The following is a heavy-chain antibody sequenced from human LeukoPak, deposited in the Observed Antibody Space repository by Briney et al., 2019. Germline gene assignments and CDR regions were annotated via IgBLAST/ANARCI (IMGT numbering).Heavy chain of an antibody. V-gene: IGHV4-59*02. CDR3: SEGYFEPFAH. J-gene: IGHJ4*02. D-gene: IGHD2/OR15-2a*01. CDR1: GASVSTSH. CDR2: LSYTGKT. Sequence: PSETLSLTCVVSGASVSTSHWNWIRQLPGKGLEWIGCLSYTGKTDYNPSLTSRVTISLGTSKNQVSLKLRSVTAAETAVYYCSEGYFEPFAHWGQGTLVTVSS.